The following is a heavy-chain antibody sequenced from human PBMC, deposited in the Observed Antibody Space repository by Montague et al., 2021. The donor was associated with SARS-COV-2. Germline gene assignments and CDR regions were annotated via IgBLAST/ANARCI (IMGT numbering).Heavy chain of an antibody. CDR3: ACPNSGRWYYFDY. V-gene: IGHV4-39*01. Sequence: SETLSLTCTVSGYSISSSRYCCGWLHHPPGKVLEWIGSIHCSGSTYYNPSLRSRVTISVDTSKNQFSLKLSSVTAADTAVYYSACPNSGRWYYFDYWGQGTLVTVSS. D-gene: IGHD4-23*01. J-gene: IGHJ4*02. CDR2: IHCSGST. CDR1: GYSISSSRYC.